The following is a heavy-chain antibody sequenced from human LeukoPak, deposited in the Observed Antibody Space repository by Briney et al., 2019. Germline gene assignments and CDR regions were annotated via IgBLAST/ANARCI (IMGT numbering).Heavy chain of an antibody. CDR2: ISAYNGNT. J-gene: IGHJ3*02. CDR3: ARDKERWLHLLDVFAI. V-gene: IGHV1-18*01. D-gene: IGHD5-24*01. CDR1: GYTFSSYG. Sequence: ASVKVSCKASGYTFSSYGISWVRQAPGQGLEWMGWISAYNGNTNYAQKFQGRITMTTDTSTSTAYMDLRSLRSDDTAVYYCARDKERWLHLLDVFAIWGQGTMVTVSS.